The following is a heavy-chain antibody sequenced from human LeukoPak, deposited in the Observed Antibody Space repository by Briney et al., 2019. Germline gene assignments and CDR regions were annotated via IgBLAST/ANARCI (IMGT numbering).Heavy chain of an antibody. J-gene: IGHJ4*02. CDR1: GFTFSNAW. CDR2: IKSKTDGGTT. D-gene: IGHD1-26*01. V-gene: IGHV3-15*01. Sequence: GGSLRLSCAASGFTFSNAWMSWVRQAPGKGLEWVGRIKSKTDGGTTDYAAPVKGRFTISRDDSKNTLYLQMNSLKTEDTAVYYCAAGVGTSDVDYWGQGTLVTVSS. CDR3: AAGVGTSDVDY.